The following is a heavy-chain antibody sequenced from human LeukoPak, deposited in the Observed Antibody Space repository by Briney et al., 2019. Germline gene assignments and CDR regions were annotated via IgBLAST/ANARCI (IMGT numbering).Heavy chain of an antibody. D-gene: IGHD3-22*01. CDR1: GYTFTTYY. V-gene: IGHV1-46*01. CDR2: INPLGGTT. Sequence: ASVKVSCKASGYTFTTYYMHWVRQAPGQGLEWMGIINPLGGTTSYPQKFQGRVTMTRDMSTSTVYMELSSLRSEDTAVYYCARGKALYESCGQWVGDYYYMDVWGKGTTVTVSS. J-gene: IGHJ6*03. CDR3: ARGKALYESCGQWVGDYYYMDV.